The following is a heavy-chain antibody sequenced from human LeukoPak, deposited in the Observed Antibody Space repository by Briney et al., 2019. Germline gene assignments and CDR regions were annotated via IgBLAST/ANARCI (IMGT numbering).Heavy chain of an antibody. V-gene: IGHV3-33*01. CDR2: IWYDGSNK. J-gene: IGHJ4*02. Sequence: QTGGSLRLSCAASGFTFSSYGMHWVRQAPGKGLEWVAVIWYDGSNKYYADPVKGRFTISRDNSKNTLYLQMNSLRAEDTAVYYCARDPIAVATYYFDYWGQGTLVTVSS. CDR3: ARDPIAVATYYFDY. D-gene: IGHD6-19*01. CDR1: GFTFSSYG.